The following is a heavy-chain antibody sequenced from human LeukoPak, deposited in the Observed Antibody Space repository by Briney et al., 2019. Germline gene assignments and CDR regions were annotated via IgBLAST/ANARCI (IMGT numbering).Heavy chain of an antibody. D-gene: IGHD3-16*01. CDR3: ASGSLASYFDH. J-gene: IGHJ4*02. CDR1: GYTFSGYY. CDR2: INPNSGGT. V-gene: IGHV1-2*02. Sequence: ASVKVSCKASGYTFSGYYMHWVRQAPGQGLEWMGWINPNSGGTKYVQKSQGRVTMTRDTSISTAYMELSRLRSDDTAVYYCASGSLASYFDHWGQGTLVTVSS.